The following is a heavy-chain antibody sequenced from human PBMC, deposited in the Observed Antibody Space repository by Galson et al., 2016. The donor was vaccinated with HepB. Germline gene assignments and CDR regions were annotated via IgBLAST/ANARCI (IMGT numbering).Heavy chain of an antibody. D-gene: IGHD3-16*01. CDR3: VRGNYGRLPRL. V-gene: IGHV3-48*03. CDR1: GFTFSSHE. Sequence: SLRLSCAVSGFTFSSHEMHWVRQAPGKGLERVAYISNSGTTRYYGDSVKGRLTISRDNAKNSLYLLLNSLRPEDTAVYYCVRGNYGRLPRLWGQGTMDIVSS. J-gene: IGHJ3*01. CDR2: ISNSGTTR.